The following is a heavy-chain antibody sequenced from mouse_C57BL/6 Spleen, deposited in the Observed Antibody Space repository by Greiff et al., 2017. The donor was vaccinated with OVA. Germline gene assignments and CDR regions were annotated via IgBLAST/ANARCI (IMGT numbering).Heavy chain of an antibody. J-gene: IGHJ4*01. D-gene: IGHD4-1*01. Sequence: ESGPGLVKPSQSLSLTCSVSGYSITSGYYWYWIRQFPGNQLELMGYISYDGSNNYNPSLKNRITITRDTSKNQFFLKLNSVTTEDTATYYCARDRWGTYAMDYWGQGTSVTVSS. V-gene: IGHV3-6*01. CDR1: GYSITSGYY. CDR3: ARDRWGTYAMDY. CDR2: ISYDGSN.